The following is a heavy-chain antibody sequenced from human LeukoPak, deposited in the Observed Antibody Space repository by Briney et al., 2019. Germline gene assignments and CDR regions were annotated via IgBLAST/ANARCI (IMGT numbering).Heavy chain of an antibody. V-gene: IGHV4-59*08. J-gene: IGHJ3*02. CDR3: ARHSGGGTTDI. CDR1: GGSISSYY. CDR2: IYYSGST. Sequence: SETLSLTCTVSGGSISSYYWSWIRQPPGKGLEWIGYIYYSGSTNYNPSLKSRVTISVDTSKNQFSLKLSSVIAADTAVYYCARHSGGGTTDIWGQGTMVTVSS. D-gene: IGHD1-1*01.